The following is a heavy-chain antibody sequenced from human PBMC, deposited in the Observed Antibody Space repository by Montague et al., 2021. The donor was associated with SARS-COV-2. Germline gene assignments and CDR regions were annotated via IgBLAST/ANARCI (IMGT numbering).Heavy chain of an antibody. CDR3: AGSILEVPAAIPYEAYYYYGMDV. CDR2: ISSDGSNK. V-gene: IGHV3-30-3*01. CDR1: GFTFSSYA. Sequence: SLRLSCAASGFTFSSYAMHWVRQAPGKGLEWVAVISSDGSNKYYADSVKGRFTISRDNSKNTLYLQMNSLRAEDTAVYYCAGSILEVPAAIPYEAYYYYGMDVWGQGTTVTVSS. D-gene: IGHD2-2*02. J-gene: IGHJ6*02.